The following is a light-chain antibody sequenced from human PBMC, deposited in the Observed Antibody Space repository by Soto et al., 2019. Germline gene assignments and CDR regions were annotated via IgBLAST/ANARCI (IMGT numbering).Light chain of an antibody. J-gene: IGKJ5*01. V-gene: IGKV3-20*01. CDR2: GAS. CDR3: QQYGSSRT. Sequence: EIVMTQSPATLSVSPGERATLSCRASQSVSSSYLAWYQQKPGQAPRLLIYGASSRATGIPDRFSGSGSGTDFALTISRLEPEDFAVYYCQQYGSSRTFGQGTRLQI. CDR1: QSVSSSY.